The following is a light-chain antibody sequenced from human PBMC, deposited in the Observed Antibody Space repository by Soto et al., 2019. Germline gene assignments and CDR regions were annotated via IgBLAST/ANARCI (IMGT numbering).Light chain of an antibody. CDR1: QSISNY. Sequence: DIQMTQSPSSLSASVGDRVTITCRASQSISNYINWYQQKPGKAPDLLIYAASSLQSGVPSRFSGSGSGTDFTLTISGLQPEDSATYYCHQTYSNPRTLDQGTKVDIK. V-gene: IGKV1-39*01. CDR3: HQTYSNPRT. CDR2: AAS. J-gene: IGKJ1*01.